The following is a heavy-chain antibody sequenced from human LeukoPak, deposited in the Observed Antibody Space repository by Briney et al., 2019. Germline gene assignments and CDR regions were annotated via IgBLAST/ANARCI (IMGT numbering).Heavy chain of an antibody. CDR1: GFTFSSYS. Sequence: GGSLRLSCAASGFTFSSYSMNWVRQAPGKGLEWVSSISSSSSYIYYADSVKGRFTISRDNAKNSLCLQMNSLRAEDTAVYYCARDLGGQAATFAFDYWGQGTLVTVSS. D-gene: IGHD2-15*01. CDR3: ARDLGGQAATFAFDY. V-gene: IGHV3-21*01. J-gene: IGHJ4*02. CDR2: ISSSSSYI.